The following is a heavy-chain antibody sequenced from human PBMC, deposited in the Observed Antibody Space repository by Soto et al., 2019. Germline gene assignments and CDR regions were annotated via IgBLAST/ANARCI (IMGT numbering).Heavy chain of an antibody. V-gene: IGHV1-2*02. CDR1: GYTFTGYY. CDR3: ASSNYYDSSGYYYIAFDI. CDR2: INPNSGGT. D-gene: IGHD3-22*01. Sequence: QVQLVQSGAEVKKPGASVKVSCKASGYTFTGYYMHWVRQAPGQGLEWMGWINPNSGGTNYAQKFQGRVTMTRDTSISTAYMELSRLRSEDTAVYYCASSNYYDSSGYYYIAFDIWGQGTMVTVSS. J-gene: IGHJ3*02.